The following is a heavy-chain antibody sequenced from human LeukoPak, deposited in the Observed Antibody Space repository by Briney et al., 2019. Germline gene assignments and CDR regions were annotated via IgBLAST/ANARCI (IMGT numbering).Heavy chain of an antibody. CDR1: GGSISSYY. J-gene: IGHJ6*03. V-gene: IGHV4-59*08. CDR2: IYYSGST. D-gene: IGHD4-17*01. CDR3: ARSLRRGSTYYYYMDV. Sequence: SETLSLTCTVSGGSISSYYWSWIRQPPGKGLEWIGYIYYSGSTNYNPSLKSRVTISVDTSKNQFSLKLSSVTAADTAVYYCARSLRRGSTYYYYMDVWGKGTTVTISS.